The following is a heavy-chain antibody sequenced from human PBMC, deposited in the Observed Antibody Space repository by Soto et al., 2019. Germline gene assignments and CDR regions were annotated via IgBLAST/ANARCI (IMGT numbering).Heavy chain of an antibody. CDR3: TTDDPINRY. CDR1: GFIFSNAW. V-gene: IGHV3-15*01. J-gene: IGHJ4*02. Sequence: GGSLRLSCAASGFIFSNAWMSWVRQAPGKGLEWVGRIKSKINGGTTDYAAPVRGRFSISRDDSKNTLYLQMNSLKTEDTAVYYCTTDDPINRYWGQGTLVTVSS. CDR2: IKSKINGGTT.